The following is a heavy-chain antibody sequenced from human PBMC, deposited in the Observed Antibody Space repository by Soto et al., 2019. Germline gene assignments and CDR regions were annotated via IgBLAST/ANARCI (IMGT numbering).Heavy chain of an antibody. CDR2: IKQDGSET. CDR3: LGGSGWLQTV. CDR1: GFTFSRYW. V-gene: IGHV3-7*01. J-gene: IGHJ4*02. D-gene: IGHD6-19*01. Sequence: GGSLRLSCAASGFTFSRYWMSWVRQAPGKGLEWVANIKQDGSETFYVDSVKGRFTISRDNAKNSLYLQMNSLRVEDTAEYYCLGGSGWLQTVWGKGTLVTVSS.